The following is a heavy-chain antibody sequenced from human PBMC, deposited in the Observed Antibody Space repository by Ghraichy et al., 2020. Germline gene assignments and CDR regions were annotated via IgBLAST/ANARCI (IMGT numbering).Heavy chain of an antibody. D-gene: IGHD4-23*01. CDR3: ARGSRVVRFFYYDGMDV. Sequence: GGSLRLSFVGSGFTITGYSMNWVRQSPGKGLEWVSYITGSSRTTSYADSVKGRFTISRDNAQNSLYLQMNSLRDEDTAVYYCARGSRVVRFFYYDGMDVWGQGTTVTVSS. CDR1: GFTITGYS. V-gene: IGHV3-48*02. J-gene: IGHJ6*02. CDR2: ITGSSRTT.